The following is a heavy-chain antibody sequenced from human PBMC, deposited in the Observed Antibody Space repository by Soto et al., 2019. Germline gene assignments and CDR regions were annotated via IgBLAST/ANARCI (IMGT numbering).Heavy chain of an antibody. Sequence: QVQLVQSGAEVKRPGSSVKVSCKASGGTFNSYTISWVRQAPGQGLEWMGRIIPVLDVATNAQKFQGRIMHTADQSTRTANTELSSLTSEETAVYFCARGEASGDEVPSGKALDYWGQGTLVNVSS. D-gene: IGHD5-12*01. V-gene: IGHV1-69*02. J-gene: IGHJ4*02. CDR1: GGTFNSYT. CDR3: ARGEASGDEVPSGKALDY. CDR2: IIPVLDVA.